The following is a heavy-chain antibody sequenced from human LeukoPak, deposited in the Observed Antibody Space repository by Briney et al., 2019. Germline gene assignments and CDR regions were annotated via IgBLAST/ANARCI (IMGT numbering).Heavy chain of an antibody. CDR3: ARLPSGGTGVNFDY. Sequence: GESLKISCKGSGYSFTNYWIAWVRQMPGKGLELMGIIYPGDSDTKYSPSSQGQVTISVDKSISTAYLQWSSLKASDTAMYYCARLPSGGTGVNFDYWGQGTLVTVSS. J-gene: IGHJ4*02. CDR2: IYPGDSDT. V-gene: IGHV5-51*01. D-gene: IGHD1-14*01. CDR1: GYSFTNYW.